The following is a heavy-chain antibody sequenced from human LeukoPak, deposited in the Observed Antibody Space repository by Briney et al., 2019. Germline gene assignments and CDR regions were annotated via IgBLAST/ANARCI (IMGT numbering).Heavy chain of an antibody. CDR1: GYTFTSYY. CDR3: ARDRNWGNFDY. J-gene: IGHJ4*02. D-gene: IGHD7-27*01. Sequence: ASVKVSCKASGYTFTSYYMHWVRQAPRQGLEWMGIINPSGGSTSYAQKFQGRVTMTRDTSTSTVYMELSSLRSEDTAVYYCARDRNWGNFDYWGQGTLVTVSS. CDR2: INPSGGST. V-gene: IGHV1-46*01.